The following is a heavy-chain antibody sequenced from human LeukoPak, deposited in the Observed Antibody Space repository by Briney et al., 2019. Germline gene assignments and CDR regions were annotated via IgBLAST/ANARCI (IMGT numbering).Heavy chain of an antibody. CDR1: GGSISSYY. CDR3: ARGGWYQDY. V-gene: IGHV4-59*08. CDR2: IYYSGST. J-gene: IGHJ4*02. Sequence: SVTLSLTCTVSGGSISSYYWSWIRQPPGKGLECIGYIYYSGSTTYNPSLKSRLTISVDTSKNQFSLKLSSVTAADTAVYYCARGGWYQDYWGQGTLVTVSS. D-gene: IGHD6-19*01.